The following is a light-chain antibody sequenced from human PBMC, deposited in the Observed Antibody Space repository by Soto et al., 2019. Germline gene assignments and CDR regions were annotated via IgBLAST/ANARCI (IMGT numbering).Light chain of an antibody. CDR1: QSVLYSSNNKNY. CDR3: HTRTT. V-gene: IGKV4-1*01. CDR2: LAS. J-gene: IGKJ4*01. Sequence: DIVMTQSPDSLAVSLGERATINCKSSQSVLYSSNNKNYLAWYQQKPGQPPKLLIYLASTRESGVPDRFSGSGSGTDFTLTISSLQDEDVAVYYCHTRTTFGGGTKVEIK.